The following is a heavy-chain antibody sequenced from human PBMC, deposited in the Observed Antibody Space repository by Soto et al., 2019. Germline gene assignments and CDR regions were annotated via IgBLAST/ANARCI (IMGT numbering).Heavy chain of an antibody. CDR1: GGTFSSYA. V-gene: IGHV1-69*13. Sequence: SVKVSCKASGGTFSSYAISWVRQAPGQGLEWMGGIIPIFGTANYAQKFQGRVTITADESTSTAYMELNSLRAEDTAVYYCAKYARSRDYYYYYGMDVWGQGTTVTVSS. J-gene: IGHJ6*02. CDR2: IIPIFGTA. CDR3: AKYARSRDYYYYYGMDV.